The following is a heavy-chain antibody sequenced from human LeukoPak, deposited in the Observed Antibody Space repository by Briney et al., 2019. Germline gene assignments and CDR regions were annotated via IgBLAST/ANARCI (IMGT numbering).Heavy chain of an antibody. CDR3: ARGDYYYDSSGYPGD. J-gene: IGHJ4*02. Sequence: GGSLRLSCAASGFTVSSNYMSWVRQAPGKGLEWVSYISGSGSTIYYGDSVKGRFTISRDNSKNTLYLQMSSLRAEDTAVYYCARGDYYYDSSGYPGDWGQGTLVTVSS. V-gene: IGHV3-11*04. D-gene: IGHD3-22*01. CDR2: ISGSGSTI. CDR1: GFTVSSNY.